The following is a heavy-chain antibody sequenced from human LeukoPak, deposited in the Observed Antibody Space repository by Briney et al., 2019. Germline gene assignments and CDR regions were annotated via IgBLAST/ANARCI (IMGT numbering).Heavy chain of an antibody. CDR1: GGTFDNSA. D-gene: IGHD1-1*01. CDR2: IIPILNIP. V-gene: IGHV1-69*04. J-gene: IGHJ6*02. Sequence: ASVRVSCKASGGTFDNSAINWVRQAPGQGLEWMGRIIPILNIPNYAQKLQGRVTIAADKSTSTAYMELSSLRSDDTAVYYCAREKMEVGYYGLDVWGQGTTVTVSS. CDR3: AREKMEVGYYGLDV.